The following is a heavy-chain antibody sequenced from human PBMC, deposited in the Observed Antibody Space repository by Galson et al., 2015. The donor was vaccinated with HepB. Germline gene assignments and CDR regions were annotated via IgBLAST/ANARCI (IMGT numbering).Heavy chain of an antibody. CDR3: AKWYYYDFWSGYYTFDY. J-gene: IGHJ4*02. V-gene: IGHV3-23*01. D-gene: IGHD3-3*01. CDR2: ISGSGGST. Sequence: SLRLSCAASGFTFSSYAMSWVRQAPGKGLEWVSAISGSGGSTYYADSVKGRFTISRDNSKNTLYLQMNSLRAEDAAVYYCAKWYYYDFWSGYYTFDYWDQGTLVTVSS. CDR1: GFTFSSYA.